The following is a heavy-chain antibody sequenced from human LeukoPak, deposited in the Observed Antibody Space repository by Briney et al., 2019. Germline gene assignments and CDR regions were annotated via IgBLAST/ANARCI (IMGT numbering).Heavy chain of an antibody. D-gene: IGHD2-15*01. CDR1: GYTFTSYY. CDR3: ARASDLRYCSGGSCYRFDY. CDR2: INPSGGST. J-gene: IGHJ4*02. Sequence: WASVKVSCKASGYTFTSYYMHWVRQAPGQGLEWMGIINPSGGSTSYAQKFQGRVTMTRDTSTSTVYMELSSLRPEDTAAYYCARASDLRYCSGGSCYRFDYWGQGTLVTVSS. V-gene: IGHV1-46*01.